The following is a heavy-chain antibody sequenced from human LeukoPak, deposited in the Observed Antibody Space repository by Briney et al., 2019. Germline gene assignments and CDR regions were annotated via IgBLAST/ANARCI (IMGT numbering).Heavy chain of an antibody. V-gene: IGHV3-11*04. CDR2: ISTSGSAT. CDR3: ARDRYTNNCFDP. J-gene: IGHJ5*02. D-gene: IGHD2-8*01. CDR1: GFTFSDSY. Sequence: PGGSLRLSCAASGFTFSDSYMSWIRQAPGKGLEWVPYISTSGSATYYADSVKGRFTISRGNARNSLYLQMNSLRAEDTAVYYCARDRYTNNCFDPWGQGTLVTVSS.